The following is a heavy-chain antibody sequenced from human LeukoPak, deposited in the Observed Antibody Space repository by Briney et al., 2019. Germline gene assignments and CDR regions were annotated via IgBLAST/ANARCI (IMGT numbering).Heavy chain of an antibody. CDR1: GYTFTGYY. V-gene: IGHV1-2*06. D-gene: IGHD5-12*01. CDR2: INPNSGGT. J-gene: IGHJ4*02. Sequence: EASVKVSCTASGYTFTGYYMHWVRQVPGQGLEWMGRINPNSGGTNYAQKFQDRVTMTRDTSISTAYMELNRLTSDDTAVYYCSASFSGHDRLFDYWGQGTLVTVSS. CDR3: SASFSGHDRLFDY.